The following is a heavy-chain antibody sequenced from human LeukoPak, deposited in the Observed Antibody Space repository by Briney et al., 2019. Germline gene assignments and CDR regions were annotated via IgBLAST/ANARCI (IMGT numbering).Heavy chain of an antibody. CDR2: ISNSGSST. CDR1: GFTFNNYA. J-gene: IGHJ4*02. V-gene: IGHV3-23*01. D-gene: IGHD4-17*01. Sequence: GGSLRLSCAASGFTFNNYAMTWVRQAPGKGLEWVSVISNSGSSTYYADSVKGRFTVSRDNSKNSLYLQMNSLRAEDTAVYYCARVRTTVTTGVFDYWGQGTLVTVSS. CDR3: ARVRTTVTTGVFDY.